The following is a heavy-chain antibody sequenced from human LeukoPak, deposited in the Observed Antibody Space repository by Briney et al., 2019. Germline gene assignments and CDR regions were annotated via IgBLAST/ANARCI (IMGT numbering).Heavy chain of an antibody. CDR1: GFTFSSYA. J-gene: IGHJ5*02. CDR3: ATDMRGGSSSSPA. CDR2: ISYDGSNK. V-gene: IGHV3-30*04. D-gene: IGHD6-6*01. Sequence: GGSLRLSCAASGFTFSSYAMHWVRQAPGKGLEGVTFISYDGSNKNYADSVKGRFTISRDNFKNTLYLQMNSLRVQDTAVYYCATDMRGGSSSSPAWGQGTLVTVSS.